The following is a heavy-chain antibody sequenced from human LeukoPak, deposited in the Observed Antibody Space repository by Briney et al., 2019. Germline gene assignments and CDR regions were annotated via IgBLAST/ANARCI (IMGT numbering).Heavy chain of an antibody. J-gene: IGHJ5*02. V-gene: IGHV4-34*01. CDR2: INHSGST. CDR3: ASYGDSRWGFDP. D-gene: IGHD4-17*01. Sequence: PSETLSLTCAVYGGSFSGYYWSWIRQPPGKGLEWIGEINHSGSTNYNPSLKSRVTISVDTSKNQFSLKLSSVTAADTAVYYCASYGDSRWGFDPWGQGTLVTVSS. CDR1: GGSFSGYY.